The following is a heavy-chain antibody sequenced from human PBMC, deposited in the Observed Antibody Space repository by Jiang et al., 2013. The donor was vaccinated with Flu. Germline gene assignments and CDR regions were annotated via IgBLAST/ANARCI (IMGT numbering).Heavy chain of an antibody. CDR2: IYYSGST. V-gene: IGHV4-59*01. J-gene: IGHJ6*02. CDR3: ARVGRAAAGYGYYYYYGMDV. Sequence: GLVKPSETLSLTCTVSGGSISSYYWSWIRQPPGKGLEWIGYIYYSGSTNYNPSLKSRVTISVDTSKNQFSLKLSSVTAADTAVYYCARVGRAAAGYGYYYYYGMDVWGQGTTVTVSS. D-gene: IGHD6-13*01. CDR1: GGSISSYY.